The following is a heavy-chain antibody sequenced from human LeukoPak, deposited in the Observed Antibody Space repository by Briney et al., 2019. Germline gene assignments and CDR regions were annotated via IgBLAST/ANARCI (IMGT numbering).Heavy chain of an antibody. CDR2: IKQDGSEK. CDR3: ARLGGGSYIRYYYYYYYMDV. V-gene: IGHV3-7*01. Sequence: GGSLRLSCAASGFTFSSYGMSWVRQAPGKGLEWVANIKQDGSEKYYVDSVKGRFTISRDNAKNSLYLQMNSLRAEDTAVYYCARLGGGSYIRYYYYYYYMDVWGKGTTVTVSS. CDR1: GFTFSSYG. J-gene: IGHJ6*03. D-gene: IGHD1-26*01.